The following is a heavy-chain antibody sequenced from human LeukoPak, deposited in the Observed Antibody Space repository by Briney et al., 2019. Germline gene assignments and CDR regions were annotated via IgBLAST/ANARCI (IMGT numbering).Heavy chain of an antibody. J-gene: IGHJ4*02. CDR1: QVTFSNFI. D-gene: IGHD3-22*01. CDR3: GRGHHKRVYDCKQYPPH. CDR2: IFIGVVYI. Sequence: GGSLRLSSADSQVTFSNFIMHWVRPGPGKGGEWVSYIFIGVVYINYAHSLKGRFTISRDNAQNTLYLQMNSVRAEDTAIYYRGRGHHKRVYDCKQYPPHWGQGTQVTLSS. V-gene: IGHV3-21*01.